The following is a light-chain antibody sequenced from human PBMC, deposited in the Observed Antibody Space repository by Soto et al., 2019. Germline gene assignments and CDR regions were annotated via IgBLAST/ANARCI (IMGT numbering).Light chain of an antibody. CDR3: QQYYTTPTIT. J-gene: IGKJ5*01. V-gene: IGKV4-1*01. CDR2: WAY. Sequence: DIVMTQSPDSLAMSLGERVTINCKSSQSVLYTLNKRNYLSWYQQKPGQPPKLLIYWAYTRDSGVPDRFSGSGSGTEFTLTISSLQAEDAAVYYCQQYYTTPTITFGQGTRLEIK. CDR1: QSVLYTLNKRNY.